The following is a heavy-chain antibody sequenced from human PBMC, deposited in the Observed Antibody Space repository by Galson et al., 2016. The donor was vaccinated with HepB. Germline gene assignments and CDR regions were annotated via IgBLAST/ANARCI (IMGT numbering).Heavy chain of an antibody. J-gene: IGHJ4*02. CDR1: GFTFSTYA. Sequence: SLRLSCAASGFTFSTYAMSWVRQAPGKGLEWVSLISGGNTYYADSVRGRFTISRDNAKNPLYLQMNSLRAEDTAVYYCARASYYYDSSDYRASYYFDYWGQGTLVTVSS. CDR2: ISGGNT. D-gene: IGHD3-22*01. V-gene: IGHV3-23*01. CDR3: ARASYYYDSSDYRASYYFDY.